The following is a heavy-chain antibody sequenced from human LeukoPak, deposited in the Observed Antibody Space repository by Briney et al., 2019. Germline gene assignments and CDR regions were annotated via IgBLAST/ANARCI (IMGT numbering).Heavy chain of an antibody. Sequence: GASVKVSCKPSGYTFTGDYMHWVRQAPGQGLEWMGRINPNSGGTNYAQKLQGRVTMTRDTSITTAYMELSRLRSDDTAVYYCATDAWGYYDSSGYYRQADYWGQGTLVTVSS. CDR3: ATDAWGYYDSSGYYRQADY. CDR1: GYTFTGDY. V-gene: IGHV1-2*06. CDR2: INPNSGGT. J-gene: IGHJ4*02. D-gene: IGHD3-22*01.